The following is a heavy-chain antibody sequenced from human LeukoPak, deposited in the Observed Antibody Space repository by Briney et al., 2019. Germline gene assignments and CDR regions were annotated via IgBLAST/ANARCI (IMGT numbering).Heavy chain of an antibody. CDR1: GFTFSSYS. CDR2: ISSSSSYI. Sequence: PGGSLRLSCAASGFTFSSYSMNWVRQAPGKGLEWVSSISSSSSYIYYADSVKGRFTISRDNAKNSLYLQMNSLRAEDTAVYYCARGLSGSYEAYYFDYWGQGTLVTVSS. J-gene: IGHJ4*02. V-gene: IGHV3-21*01. D-gene: IGHD1-26*01. CDR3: ARGLSGSYEAYYFDY.